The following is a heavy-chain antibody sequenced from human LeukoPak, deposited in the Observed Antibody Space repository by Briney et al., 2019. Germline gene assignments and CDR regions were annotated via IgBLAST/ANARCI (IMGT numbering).Heavy chain of an antibody. CDR2: IKQDGSEK. Sequence: GGSLRLSCAASGFTFSSYGMHWVRQAPGKGLEWVANIKQDGSEKYYVDSVKGRFTISRDNAKNSLYLQMNSLRAEDTAVYYCARDSFVVVPAAKGPYYYYGMDVWGQGTTVTVSS. CDR3: ARDSFVVVPAAKGPYYYYGMDV. D-gene: IGHD2-2*01. J-gene: IGHJ6*02. CDR1: GFTFSSYG. V-gene: IGHV3-7*01.